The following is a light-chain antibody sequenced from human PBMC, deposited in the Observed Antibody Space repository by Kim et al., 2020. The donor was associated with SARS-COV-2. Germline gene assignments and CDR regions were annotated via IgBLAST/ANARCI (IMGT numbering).Light chain of an antibody. CDR3: QQYKNWPRT. Sequence: EIVMTQSPATLSVSPGERATLSCRASQSVSSNLAWYQQKPGQAPRLLIYGASTRATGIPARFSGSGSGTEFTLTISSLQSEGFAVYYCQQYKNWPRTFGQGTKVDIK. V-gene: IGKV3-15*01. CDR1: QSVSSN. CDR2: GAS. J-gene: IGKJ1*01.